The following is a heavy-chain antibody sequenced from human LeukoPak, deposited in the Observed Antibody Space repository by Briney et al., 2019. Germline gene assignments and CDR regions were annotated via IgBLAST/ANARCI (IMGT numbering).Heavy chain of an antibody. J-gene: IGHJ6*02. Sequence: SETLSLTCTVSGGSISSYYWSWIRQPPGKGLEWIGYIYDSGSTSYNPSLKSRVTISVDTSKNQVSLKLSSVTAADTAVYYCARVGGTNYYYYGMDVWGQGTTVTVSS. D-gene: IGHD1-1*01. V-gene: IGHV4-59*01. CDR1: GGSISSYY. CDR3: ARVGGTNYYYYGMDV. CDR2: IYDSGST.